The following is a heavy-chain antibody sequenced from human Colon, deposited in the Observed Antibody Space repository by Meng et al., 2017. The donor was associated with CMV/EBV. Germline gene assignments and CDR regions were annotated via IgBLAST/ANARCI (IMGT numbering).Heavy chain of an antibody. Sequence: VLLGHSGAGVRKTGASMSVSCNASGYTCTGYFMYWVRQAPGQGLEWLGVINPIAGGTNYAQKFQGRVTMTRDTSMNTAYMELSRLRSDDTAVYYCASLSGGDFDYWGQGTLVTVSS. D-gene: IGHD1-26*01. CDR1: GYTCTGYF. V-gene: IGHV1-2*02. CDR2: INPIAGGT. CDR3: ASLSGGDFDY. J-gene: IGHJ4*02.